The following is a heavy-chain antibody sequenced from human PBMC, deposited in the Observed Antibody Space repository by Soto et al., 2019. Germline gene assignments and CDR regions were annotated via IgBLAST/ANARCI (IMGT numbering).Heavy chain of an antibody. V-gene: IGHV4-34*01. CDR3: ATGRHLSKVDY. CDR2: INHSGST. Sequence: QVQLQQWGAGLLKPSETLSLTCAVYGGSFSGYYWSWIRQPPGKGLEWIGEINHSGSTNYNPSLKSGVTISVDTSKNQFSLKLSSVTAADTAVYYCATGRHLSKVDYWGQGTLVTVSS. J-gene: IGHJ4*02. CDR1: GGSFSGYY.